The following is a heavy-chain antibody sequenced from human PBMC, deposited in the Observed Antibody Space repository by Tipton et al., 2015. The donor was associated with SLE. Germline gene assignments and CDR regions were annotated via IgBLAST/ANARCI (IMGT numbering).Heavy chain of an antibody. V-gene: IGHV4-39*07. CDR1: GGSMTTYSHY. CDR2: VFYSGST. CDR3: ASGTLEWSHEPDY. D-gene: IGHD3-3*01. Sequence: TLSLTCTVSGGSMTTYSHYWGWIRQPPGKGLEWIGSVFYSGSTYYNPSLKNRVTISMDTSKSQFSLRLSSVTAADTAMFYCASGTLEWSHEPDYWGQGTLVTVSS. J-gene: IGHJ4*02.